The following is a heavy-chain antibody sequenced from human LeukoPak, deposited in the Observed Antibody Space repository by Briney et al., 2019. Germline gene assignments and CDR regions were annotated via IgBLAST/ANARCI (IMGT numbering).Heavy chain of an antibody. CDR3: ARDGGYCSSTSCLYYYDY. V-gene: IGHV3-7*01. J-gene: IGHJ4*02. Sequence: PGGSLRLSCAASGFTFSSNWMSWVRQAPGKGLEWVANIKQDGSEKYYVDSVKGRFTISRDNAKNSLYLQMNSLRAEDTAVYYCARDGGYCSSTSCLYYYDYWGQGTLVTVSS. CDR2: IKQDGSEK. CDR1: GFTFSSNW. D-gene: IGHD2-2*03.